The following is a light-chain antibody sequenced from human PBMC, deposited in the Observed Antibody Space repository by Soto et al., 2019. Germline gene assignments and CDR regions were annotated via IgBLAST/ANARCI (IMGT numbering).Light chain of an antibody. Sequence: EIVLTKSPGTLSLSPGERATLSCRASQSVSSNYLAWYQQKPGQAPRLLIYGASSRATGIPDRFSGSGSGTDFTLTISRLEPEDFAVYYCQQYGRSPWTFGQGTKVDIK. CDR3: QQYGRSPWT. CDR1: QSVSSNY. J-gene: IGKJ1*01. V-gene: IGKV3-20*01. CDR2: GAS.